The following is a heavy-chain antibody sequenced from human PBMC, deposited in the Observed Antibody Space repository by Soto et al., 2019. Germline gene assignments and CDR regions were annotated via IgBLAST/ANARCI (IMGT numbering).Heavy chain of an antibody. CDR1: GFTFSNYA. D-gene: IGHD3-10*01. CDR3: AKDISMVRGVIVTPSPFDF. V-gene: IGHV3-23*01. CDR2: ISGGGSST. J-gene: IGHJ4*02. Sequence: PGGSLRLSCAASGFTFSNYAMSWVRQAPGKGLEWVSAISGGGSSTSYPSSVRGRFTISRDNSRNTLYLQMYSLRAEDTAVYYCAKDISMVRGVIVTPSPFDFWGQGTLVTVPS.